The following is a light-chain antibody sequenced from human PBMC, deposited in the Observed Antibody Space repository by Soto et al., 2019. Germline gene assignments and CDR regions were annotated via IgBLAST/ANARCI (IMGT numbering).Light chain of an antibody. J-gene: IGLJ2*01. V-gene: IGLV2-8*01. CDR1: SSDVGAYNF. CDR3: SSYAGSTNFVV. Sequence: QLVLTQPPSASGSPGQSVTISCTGTSSDVGAYNFVSWYQQHPGKAPKLMIYEVNKRPSGVPDRFSGSKSGSTASLTVSGLQAEDEADYFCSSYAGSTNFVVFGGGTKVTVL. CDR2: EVN.